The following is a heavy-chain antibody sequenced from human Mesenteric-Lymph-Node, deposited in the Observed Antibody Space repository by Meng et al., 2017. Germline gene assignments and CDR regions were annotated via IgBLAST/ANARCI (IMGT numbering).Heavy chain of an antibody. V-gene: IGHV1-2*06. CDR1: GYTFTGYY. J-gene: IGHJ3*02. Sequence: ASVKVSCKASGYTFTGYYMHWVRQAPGQGLEWMGRINPNSGGTNYAQKFQGRVTMTRDTSISTAYMELSRLRSDDTAVYYCARGDYDILTGYYWGNSPTADAFDIWGQGTTVTVSS. CDR3: ARGDYDILTGYYWGNSPTADAFDI. D-gene: IGHD3-9*01. CDR2: INPNSGGT.